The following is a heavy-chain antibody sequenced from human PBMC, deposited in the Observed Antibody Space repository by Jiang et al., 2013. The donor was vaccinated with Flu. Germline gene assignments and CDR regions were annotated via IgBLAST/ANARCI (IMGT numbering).Heavy chain of an antibody. J-gene: IGHJ5*02. V-gene: IGHV3-23*01. Sequence: SSISRTAGSTHYADSVKGRFTISRDNSKSTLYLHMNSLRAEDTAVYYCAKEGSITMIRGGDWFDPWGQGTLVTVSS. CDR3: AKEGSITMIRGGDWFDP. CDR2: ISRTAGST. D-gene: IGHD3-10*01.